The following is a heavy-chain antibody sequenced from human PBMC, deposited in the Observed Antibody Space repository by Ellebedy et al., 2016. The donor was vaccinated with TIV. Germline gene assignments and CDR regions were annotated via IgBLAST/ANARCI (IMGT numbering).Heavy chain of an antibody. Sequence: SETLSLTXTVSGGSISRGDFYWSWIHHPPGKGLEWIGYIYYSGSTYYNPSLKSRVTISVDTSKNQFSLKLSSVTAADTAVYFWASPNLSRTRTAGDAFYIWGQGTMVTVSS. CDR1: GGSISRGDFY. D-gene: IGHD2-2*01. CDR2: IYYSGST. V-gene: IGHV4-30-4*01. CDR3: ASPNLSRTRTAGDAFYI. J-gene: IGHJ3*02.